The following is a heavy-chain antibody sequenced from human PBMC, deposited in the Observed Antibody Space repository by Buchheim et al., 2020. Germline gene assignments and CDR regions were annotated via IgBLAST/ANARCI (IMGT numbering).Heavy chain of an antibody. Sequence: QVQLQQWGAGLLKPSETLSLTCAVYGGSFSGYYWSWIRQPPGKGLEWIGEINHSGSTNYNPSLKSRVTISVDTSKNRLSLKLSSVTAADTAVYYCARGRRGAVAVDYWGQGTL. J-gene: IGHJ4*02. CDR3: ARGRRGAVAVDY. V-gene: IGHV4-34*01. CDR1: GGSFSGYY. CDR2: INHSGST. D-gene: IGHD6-19*01.